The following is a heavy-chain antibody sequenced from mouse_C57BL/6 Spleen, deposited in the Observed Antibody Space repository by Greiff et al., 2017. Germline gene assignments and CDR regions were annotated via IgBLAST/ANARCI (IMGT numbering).Heavy chain of an antibody. CDR3: TTSDGYSAWFAY. CDR2: IDPENGDT. Sequence: EVHVKQSGAELVRPGASVKLSCTASGFNIKDDYMHWVKQRPEQGLEWIGWIDPENGDTEYASKFQGKATITADTSSNTAYLQLSSLTSEDPAVYYCTTSDGYSAWFAYWGQGTLVTVSS. CDR1: GFNIKDDY. D-gene: IGHD2-3*01. J-gene: IGHJ3*01. V-gene: IGHV14-4*01.